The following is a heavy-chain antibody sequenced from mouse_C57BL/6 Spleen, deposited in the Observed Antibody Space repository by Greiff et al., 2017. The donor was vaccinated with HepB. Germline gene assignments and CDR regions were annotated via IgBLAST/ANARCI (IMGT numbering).Heavy chain of an antibody. J-gene: IGHJ1*03. CDR2: IYPGDGDT. CDR3: ARGGGFDYYGSSYWYFDV. D-gene: IGHD1-1*01. V-gene: IGHV1-80*01. Sequence: VKLQESGAELVKPGASVKISCKASGYAFSSYWMNWVKQRPGKGLEWIGQIYPGDGDTNYNGKFKGKATLTADKSSSTAYMQLSSLTSEDSAVYFCARGGGFDYYGSSYWYFDVWGTGTTVTVSS. CDR1: GYAFSSYW.